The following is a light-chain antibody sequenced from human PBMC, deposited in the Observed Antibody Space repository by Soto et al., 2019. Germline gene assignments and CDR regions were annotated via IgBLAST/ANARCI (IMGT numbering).Light chain of an antibody. CDR2: TAS. CDR3: QQLYMYPLT. J-gene: IGKJ5*01. Sequence: HLTQSPSFLSASVGARVTITCRASQRISSFLAWYQQQPGKAPKFLMYTASTLQSGVPSRFSGGESGTEYTLTISSLQPEDFATYYCQQLYMYPLTLGQGTRL. CDR1: QRISSF. V-gene: IGKV1-9*01.